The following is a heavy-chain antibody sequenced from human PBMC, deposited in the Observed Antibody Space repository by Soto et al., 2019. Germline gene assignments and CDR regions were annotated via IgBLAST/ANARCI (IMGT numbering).Heavy chain of an antibody. J-gene: IGHJ3*02. Sequence: ASVKVSCKASGYTFTSYAMHWVRQAPGQRLEWMGWINAGNGNTKYSQKFQGRVTITRDTSASTAYMELSSLRSEDTAVYYCARGSLGTYWGTFAIWGQGTMVTVSS. CDR1: GYTFTSYA. D-gene: IGHD1-26*01. V-gene: IGHV1-3*01. CDR3: ARGSLGTYWGTFAI. CDR2: INAGNGNT.